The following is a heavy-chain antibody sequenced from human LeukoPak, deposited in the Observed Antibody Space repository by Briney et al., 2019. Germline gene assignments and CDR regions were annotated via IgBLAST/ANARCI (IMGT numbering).Heavy chain of an antibody. V-gene: IGHV3-13*01. D-gene: IGHD5-12*01. CDR2: IGTAVDT. CDR3: TIASSGYDNTYYFDY. J-gene: IGHJ4*02. CDR1: VFTFSSYD. Sequence: GGSLRLSCAASVFTFSSYDMHWGRQATAKGLESVSAIGTAVDTYYPGAVKGRFTISRENAKNSLYLQLNSLRAGDRVVYYGTIASSGYDNTYYFDYWGQGTLVTVSS.